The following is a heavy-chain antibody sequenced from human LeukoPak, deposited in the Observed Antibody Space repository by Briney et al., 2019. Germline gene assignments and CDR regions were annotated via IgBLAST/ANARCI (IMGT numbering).Heavy chain of an antibody. V-gene: IGHV3-23*01. CDR3: AREAASGNDAFDI. Sequence: GGSLRLSCAASGFTFGSYAMSWVRQAPGKGLEWVSAISGSGSTTYYADSVKGRFTISRDNSKNTLYLQMNSLRAEDTAVYYCAREAASGNDAFDIWGQGTMVTVSS. CDR2: ISGSGSTT. D-gene: IGHD2-15*01. CDR1: GFTFGSYA. J-gene: IGHJ3*02.